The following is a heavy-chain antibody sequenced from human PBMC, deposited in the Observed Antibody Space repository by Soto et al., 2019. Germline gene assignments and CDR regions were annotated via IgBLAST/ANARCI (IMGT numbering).Heavy chain of an antibody. CDR3: ARDRGSGSYYYNNWFDP. CDR2: IYYSGST. Sequence: PSETLSLTCTVSSGSISSTIYSWDWIRQPPGKGLEWIGYIYYSGSTNYNPSLKSRVTISVDTSKNQFSLKLSSVTAADTAVYYCARDRGSGSYYYNNWFDPWGQGTLVTVSS. V-gene: IGHV4-61*01. D-gene: IGHD1-26*01. J-gene: IGHJ5*02. CDR1: SGSISSTIYS.